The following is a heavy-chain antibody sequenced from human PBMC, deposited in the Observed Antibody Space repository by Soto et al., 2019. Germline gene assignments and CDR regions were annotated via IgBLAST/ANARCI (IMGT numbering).Heavy chain of an antibody. CDR3: AWDQVEPSGRQYYSAMEV. D-gene: IGHD1-26*01. CDR1: GYRFTSYL. CDR2: IYPGDSDI. Sequence: SLTISCQCSGYRFTSYLIAWARPLPGKGLEWMGIIYPGDSDIRYRPSFQGPVTMSADKPISTAYLQWSSLKASDTALYYCAWDQVEPSGRQYYSAMEVWGHETRVT. J-gene: IGHJ6*02. V-gene: IGHV5-51*04.